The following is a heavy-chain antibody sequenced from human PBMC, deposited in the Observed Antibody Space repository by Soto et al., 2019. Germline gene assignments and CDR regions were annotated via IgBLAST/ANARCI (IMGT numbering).Heavy chain of an antibody. J-gene: IGHJ4*02. D-gene: IGHD2-15*01. V-gene: IGHV5-51*01. CDR2: IYVGDSDT. Sequence: GASLKISCNGSGYSFTTYWIGWVGQMPGKGLEWMGIIYVGDSDTRYSPSFQGQATISADKSISTAYLQWSSLEASDTAMYYCARLRYCSGGNCYGDYWGQGTLVTVSS. CDR3: ARLRYCSGGNCYGDY. CDR1: GYSFTTYW.